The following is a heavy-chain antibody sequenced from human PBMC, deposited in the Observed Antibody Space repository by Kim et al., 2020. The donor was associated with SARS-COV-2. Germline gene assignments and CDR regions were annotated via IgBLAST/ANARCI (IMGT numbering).Heavy chain of an antibody. V-gene: IGHV4-4*02. J-gene: IGHJ5*02. Sequence: SETLSLTCAVSGGSISSSNWWRWVRQPPGKGLEWIGEIYHSGSTNYNPSLKSRVTISVDKSKNQFSLKLSSVTAADTAVYYCASSGYHDYYDSSGYYFGWFDPWGQGTLVTVSS. CDR2: IYHSGST. CDR3: ASSGYHDYYDSSGYYFGWFDP. CDR1: GGSISSSNW. D-gene: IGHD3-22*01.